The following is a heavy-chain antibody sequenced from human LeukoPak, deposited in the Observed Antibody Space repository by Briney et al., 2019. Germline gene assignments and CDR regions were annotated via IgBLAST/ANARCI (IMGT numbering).Heavy chain of an antibody. J-gene: IGHJ4*02. CDR1: GFTFSSYE. CDR2: ISSSGSTI. V-gene: IGHV3-48*03. D-gene: IGHD2-21*01. CDR3: ARGAINPLLYYFDY. Sequence: QSGGSLRLSCAASGFTFSSYEMNWVRQAPGKGLEWVSYISSSGSTIYYADSVKGRFTISRDNSKNTLYLQMNSLRSQDAAVYYCARGAINPLLYYFDYWGQGTLVTVSS.